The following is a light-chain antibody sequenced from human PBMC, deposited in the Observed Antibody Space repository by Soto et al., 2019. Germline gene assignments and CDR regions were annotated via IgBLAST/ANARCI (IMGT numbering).Light chain of an antibody. V-gene: IGKV1-17*01. CDR3: LQYNSDPRT. CDR1: QGIGNS. J-gene: IGKJ1*01. CDR2: GAS. Sequence: DIQMTQSPSSLSASVGDRVTITCRASQGIGNSLSWYQQKPGAAPKRLIFGASTLQSGVPSTFSGSASGTEFTLTISSLQPEDFETYYCLQYNSDPRTFGQGTKVDIK.